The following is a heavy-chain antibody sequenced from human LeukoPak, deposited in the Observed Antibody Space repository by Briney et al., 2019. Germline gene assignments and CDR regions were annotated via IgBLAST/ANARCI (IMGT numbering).Heavy chain of an antibody. CDR1: GGSFSGYY. CDR2: INHSGST. V-gene: IGHV4-34*01. D-gene: IGHD3-3*01. Sequence: KASETLSLTCAVYGGSFSGYYWSWIRQPPGKGLGCVGEINHSGSTNYNPPLKSRVTISVETSKNQFSLKLSPVTAADTAVYYCARCNYDFWSGYDSYYTDVRGKGTTVTVSS. CDR3: ARCNYDFWSGYDSYYTDV. J-gene: IGHJ6*03.